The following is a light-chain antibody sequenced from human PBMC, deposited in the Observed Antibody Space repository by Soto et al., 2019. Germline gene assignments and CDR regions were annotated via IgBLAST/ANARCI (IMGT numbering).Light chain of an antibody. CDR1: QGFSNY. CDR2: AAS. V-gene: IGKV1-17*03. CDR3: LQPNSYPPT. Sequence: IQMTQSPSVMSASVGDSVTITCRASQGFSNYLAWFQQNQGXVPKRLIYAASNLQSGVPSRFCGSGSXXDFSLTISSLQPEEFATHYCLQPNSYPPTFGQGTRLGIK. J-gene: IGKJ5*01.